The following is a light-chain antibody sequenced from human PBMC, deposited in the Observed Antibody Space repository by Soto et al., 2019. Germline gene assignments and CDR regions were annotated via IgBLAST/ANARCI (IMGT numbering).Light chain of an antibody. Sequence: QAVVTQEPSLTVSPGGTVTLTCASSTGAVTSGYYPNWFQQKPGQAPRALIYGTNNKHSWTPARFSGSLLEGKAALTLSGVQPEDEAEYYCLHYYGGAQLVFGGGTKVIVL. V-gene: IGLV7-43*01. CDR3: LHYYGGAQLV. CDR2: GTN. J-gene: IGLJ2*01. CDR1: TGAVTSGYY.